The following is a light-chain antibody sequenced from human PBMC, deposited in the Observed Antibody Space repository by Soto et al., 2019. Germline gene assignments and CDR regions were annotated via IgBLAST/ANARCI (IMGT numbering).Light chain of an antibody. CDR2: EGT. J-gene: IGLJ2*01. V-gene: IGLV2-23*01. CDR3: CSFAVGAALV. CDR1: CSNVGTYDL. Sequence: QSALTQPASVSASPGQSITISCTGTCSNVGTYDLVSWYQHHPDKAPKLIIYEGTKRPSGISSRFSGSKSGNTASLTISGLQAEDDADYYCCSFAVGAALVFGGGTKVTVL.